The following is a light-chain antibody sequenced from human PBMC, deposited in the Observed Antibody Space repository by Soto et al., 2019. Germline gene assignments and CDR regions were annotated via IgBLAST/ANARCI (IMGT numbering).Light chain of an antibody. CDR1: NSVSSK. J-gene: IGKJ1*01. CDR3: QQYSSSRT. Sequence: EIVMTQSPVTLSVSPGESATLSCRASNSVSSKLAWYQQKPGQAPRLLIYGGSSRATGIPVRFSGSGSETDFTLTITRLEPEDFAVYYCQQYSSSRTFGQGTKV. V-gene: IGKV3-20*01. CDR2: GGS.